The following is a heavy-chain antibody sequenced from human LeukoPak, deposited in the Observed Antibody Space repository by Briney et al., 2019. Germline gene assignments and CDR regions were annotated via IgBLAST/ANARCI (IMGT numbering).Heavy chain of an antibody. CDR3: GRHRPGYYFDY. Sequence: GESLKISCKGSGYHFINNWIGWVRQMPGKGPEWMGIISPGDSDTRYSPSFQGQVTISADKSISTASLHWSSLKALDTAMYYCGRHRPGYYFDYWGQGTLVTVSS. J-gene: IGHJ4*02. CDR2: ISPGDSDT. V-gene: IGHV5-51*01. CDR1: GYHFINNW.